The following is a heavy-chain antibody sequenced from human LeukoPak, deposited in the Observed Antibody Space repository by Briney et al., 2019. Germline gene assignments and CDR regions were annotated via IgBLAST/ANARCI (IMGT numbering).Heavy chain of an antibody. V-gene: IGHV4-4*07. D-gene: IGHD3/OR15-3a*01. J-gene: IGHJ4*02. CDR3: ARHRNAVGDHGGLGY. Sequence: PSETLSLTCTVSGGSISSYYWSWIRQPAGKGLEWIGRIYTSGSTDYNPSLKSRVTISVDTSKNQFSLKLSSVTAADTAVYYCARHRNAVGDHGGLGYWGQGTLVTVSS. CDR1: GGSISSYY. CDR2: IYTSGST.